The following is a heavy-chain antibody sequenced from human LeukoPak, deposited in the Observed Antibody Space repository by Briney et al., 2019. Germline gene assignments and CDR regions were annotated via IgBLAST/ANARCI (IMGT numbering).Heavy chain of an antibody. V-gene: IGHV3-53*01. J-gene: IGHJ4*02. CDR2: MKSGGTT. Sequence: GGSLRLSCAASGLTFTSNHMSWVRQAPGKGLEWVSLMKSGGTTEYADSVKGRFTISRDNSKNTLLLQMNSLRVEDTAVYYCARLRRGYWGRGTPVSVSS. CDR3: ARLRRGY. CDR1: GLTFTSNH.